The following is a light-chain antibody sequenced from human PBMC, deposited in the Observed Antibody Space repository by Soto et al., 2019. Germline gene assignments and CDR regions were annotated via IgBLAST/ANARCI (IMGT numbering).Light chain of an antibody. Sequence: QSALTQPPSVSGSPGQSVTISCTGTSSDVGGYDYVSWYQQHPGKAPKLMIYEVSKRPSGVPDRFSGSKSGNTASLTVSGLQAEDEADYYCTAYAGSKSRHVFGTGTKLTVL. J-gene: IGLJ1*01. CDR1: SSDVGGYDY. CDR3: TAYAGSKSRHV. CDR2: EVS. V-gene: IGLV2-8*01.